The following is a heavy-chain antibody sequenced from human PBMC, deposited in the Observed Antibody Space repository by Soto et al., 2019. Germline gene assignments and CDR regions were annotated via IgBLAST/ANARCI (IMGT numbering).Heavy chain of an antibody. D-gene: IGHD3-3*01. CDR2: IFHSGST. CDR3: ARDRYDFWSGQRWFDP. Sequence: SETLSLTCAVSGGSISSSNWWGWVRQPPGKGLEWIGEIFHSGSTNYNPSLKSRVTISVDKSKNQFSLKLSSVTAADTAVYYCARDRYDFWSGQRWFDPWGQGTLVTVSS. J-gene: IGHJ5*02. V-gene: IGHV4-4*02. CDR1: GGSISSSNW.